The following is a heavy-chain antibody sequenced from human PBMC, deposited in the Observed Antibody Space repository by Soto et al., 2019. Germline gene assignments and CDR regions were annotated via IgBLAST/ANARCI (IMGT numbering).Heavy chain of an antibody. D-gene: IGHD3-22*01. J-gene: IGHJ4*02. CDR2: IIPIFGTA. CDR1: GGTFSSYA. V-gene: IGHV1-69*13. CDR3: ARAPSPYYYDSSGYYYHY. Sequence: ASVKVSCKASGGTFSSYAISWVRQAPGQGLEWMGGIIPIFGTANYAQKFQGRVTITADESTSTAYMELSSLRSEDTAVYYCARAPSPYYYDSSGYYYHYWGQGTLVTVS.